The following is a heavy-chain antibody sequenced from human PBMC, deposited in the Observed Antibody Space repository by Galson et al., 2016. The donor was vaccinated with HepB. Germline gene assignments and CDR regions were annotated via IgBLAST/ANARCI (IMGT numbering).Heavy chain of an antibody. CDR1: GFFFYTYA. CDR3: AKDSWWVPGVFIDFDD. V-gene: IGHV3-23*01. D-gene: IGHD3-10*01. J-gene: IGHJ4*02. CDR2: ISGSGGSI. Sequence: SLRLSCATSGFFFYTYAMSWVRQAPGKGLEWISTISGSGGSIYYADSVNGRFTISKDSSRDILYLQMNSLRVADTAIYYCAKDSWWVPGVFIDFDDWGQGTLVTVSS.